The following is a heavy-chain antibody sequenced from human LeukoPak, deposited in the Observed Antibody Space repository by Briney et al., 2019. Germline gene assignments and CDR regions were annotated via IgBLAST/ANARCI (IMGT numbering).Heavy chain of an antibody. J-gene: IGHJ4*02. CDR3: VKGGYDFVEIAYFDF. V-gene: IGHV3-23*01. Sequence: PGGSLRLSRAAAGFSFNNYGMGWVRQAPGKGLEWVSIIIARGGSTFYADSVKGRFTISRDNSKNTLYPQMNSLRVEDTAEYYGVKGGYDFVEIAYFDFWGRGTLVTVSS. CDR1: GFSFNNYG. D-gene: IGHD5-12*01. CDR2: IIARGGST.